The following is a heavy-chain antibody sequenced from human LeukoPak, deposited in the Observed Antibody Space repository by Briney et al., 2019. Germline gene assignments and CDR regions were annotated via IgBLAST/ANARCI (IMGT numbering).Heavy chain of an antibody. CDR1: GDSFSSISAV. D-gene: IGHD3-10*01. CDR3: ARDTGNCCDP. Sequence: SQTLSLTCAISGDSFSSISAVWNWIRQSPSRGLEWLGRTYYRSKWYYDYAVSVKSRLTINPDTSKNQFSLQLNSVTPEDTAVYYCARDTGNCCDPWGQGTLVTVSS. V-gene: IGHV6-1*01. J-gene: IGHJ5*02. CDR2: TYYRSKWYY.